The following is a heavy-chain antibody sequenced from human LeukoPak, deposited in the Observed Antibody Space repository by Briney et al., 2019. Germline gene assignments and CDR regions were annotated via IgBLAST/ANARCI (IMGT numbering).Heavy chain of an antibody. CDR1: GFTFSTYT. CDR3: ARGNDLDY. Sequence: SGGSLRLSCAASGFTFSTYTMNWVRQAPGKGLEWASSISSGSSYIYYADSVKGRFTISRDNAKNSLYLQMNSLRAEDTAVYYCARGNDLDYWGQGTLVTVSS. V-gene: IGHV3-21*01. CDR2: ISSGSSYI. J-gene: IGHJ4*02. D-gene: IGHD1-1*01.